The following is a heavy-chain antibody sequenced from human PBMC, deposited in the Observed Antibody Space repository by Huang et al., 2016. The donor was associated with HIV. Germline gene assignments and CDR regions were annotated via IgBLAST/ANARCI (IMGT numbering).Heavy chain of an antibody. CDR1: GFTFTNYG. V-gene: IGHV1-18*04. Sequence: QVQLVQSGAEVKRPGASLKVSCKRSGFTFTNYGFSWVRQAPGQGLEWLGWVSANSGDINDGVKVEGRVSMTTDTTSGTAYMELRRLTSDDTATYYCVRESLYFGDFLFDHWGQGTPVTVSA. CDR2: VSANSGDI. D-gene: IGHD3-10*01. CDR3: VRESLYFGDFLFDH. J-gene: IGHJ4*02.